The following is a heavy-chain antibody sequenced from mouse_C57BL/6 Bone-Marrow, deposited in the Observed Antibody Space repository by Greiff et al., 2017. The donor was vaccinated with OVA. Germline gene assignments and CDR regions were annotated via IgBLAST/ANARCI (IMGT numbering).Heavy chain of an antibody. CDR2: INPSSGDT. CDR1: GYTFTSYT. CDR3: SRPIYDGDVREAMDN. Sequence: VQLQQSGAELARPGASVKMSCKASGYTFTSYTMHWVKQRPGKGLEWIGHINPSSGDTKYNQKFKDKATLTADKSSSTAYMQLSSLTSEDSAGYWCSRPIYDGDVREAMDNWGQGTSVTVSS. V-gene: IGHV1-4*01. D-gene: IGHD2-13*01. J-gene: IGHJ4*01.